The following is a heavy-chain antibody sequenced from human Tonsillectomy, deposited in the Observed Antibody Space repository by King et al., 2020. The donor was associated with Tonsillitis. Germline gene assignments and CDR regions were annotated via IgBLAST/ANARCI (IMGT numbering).Heavy chain of an antibody. V-gene: IGHV3-72*01. CDR3: ARGKITMVRGVIALYYFDY. Sequence: EVQLVESGGGLVQPGGSLRLSCAASGFTFSDHYMDWVRQAPGKGLEWVGRTRNKANSYTTEYAASVKGRFTISRDDSKNSLYLQMNSLKTEDTAVYYCARGKITMVRGVIALYYFDYWGQGTLVTVSS. CDR1: GFTFSDHY. D-gene: IGHD3-10*01. CDR2: TRNKANSYTT. J-gene: IGHJ4*02.